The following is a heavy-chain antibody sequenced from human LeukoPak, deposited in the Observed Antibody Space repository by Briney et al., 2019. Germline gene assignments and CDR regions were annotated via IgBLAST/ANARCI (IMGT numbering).Heavy chain of an antibody. CDR2: IYHSGSS. Sequence: SETLSLTCTVSGDSVSSTNYYWGWIRQPPGEGLEWIGTIYHSGSSFYNPSLKSRVTMSVDTSKNTFSLKLSSVTAADTAICYCARHYWAYMSGWQTPSTPFEHWGQGNPVTVSS. J-gene: IGHJ4*02. CDR3: ARHYWAYMSGWQTPSTPFEH. V-gene: IGHV4-39*01. D-gene: IGHD3-3*01. CDR1: GDSVSSTNYY.